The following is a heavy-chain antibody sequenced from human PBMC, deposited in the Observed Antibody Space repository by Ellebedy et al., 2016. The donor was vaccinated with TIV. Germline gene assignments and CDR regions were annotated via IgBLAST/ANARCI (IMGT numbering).Heavy chain of an antibody. V-gene: IGHV4-39*01. Sequence: SETLSLTXTVSGGSISGSSSYWAWNRQPPGKGLEWLGSIHFSGTTFYRPSLKSRFTISVDTSKNQFSLNVNSVTAADTALYYCVRTEGRRFDYWGQGTLVAVSS. CDR1: GGSISGSSSY. CDR3: VRTEGRRFDY. CDR2: IHFSGTT. J-gene: IGHJ4*02.